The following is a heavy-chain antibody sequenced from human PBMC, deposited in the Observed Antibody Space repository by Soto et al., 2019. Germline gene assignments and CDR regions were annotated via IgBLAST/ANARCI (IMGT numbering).Heavy chain of an antibody. J-gene: IGHJ4*02. Sequence: LRLSCAASGFTFSDYYMIWIRQAPGKGLEWVSYISDSGSTIYYADSVKGRFTISRDNAKFSLYLQMNSLRAGDTAVYYCARIPRRWLASFDYWGQGTLVTVSS. V-gene: IGHV3-11*01. CDR3: ARIPRRWLASFDY. CDR1: GFTFSDYY. CDR2: ISDSGSTI. D-gene: IGHD6-19*01.